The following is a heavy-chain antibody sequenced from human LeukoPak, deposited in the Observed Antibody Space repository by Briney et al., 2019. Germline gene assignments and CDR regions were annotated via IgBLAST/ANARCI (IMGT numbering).Heavy chain of an antibody. Sequence: SETLSLTCTVSGGSISSYYWSWIRQPPGKRLEWIGYIYYSGSTNYNPSLKSRVTMSVDTSKNQFSLKLGSVTAADTAVYYCARAEFYEYVWGSKGTFDIWGQGTMVTVSS. D-gene: IGHD3-16*01. V-gene: IGHV4-59*01. CDR3: ARAEFYEYVWGSKGTFDI. CDR2: IYYSGST. CDR1: GGSISSYY. J-gene: IGHJ3*02.